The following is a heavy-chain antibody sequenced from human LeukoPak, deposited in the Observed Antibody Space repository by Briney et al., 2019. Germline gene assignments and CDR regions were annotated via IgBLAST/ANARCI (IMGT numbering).Heavy chain of an antibody. D-gene: IGHD2-15*01. CDR2: IRHDGSDR. V-gene: IGHV3-30*02. Sequence: GGSLRLSCVASGFTFNNYGMFWVREAPGKGLEWVAFIRHDGSDRRYADAVKGRFTVSRDNSKNTLNLQMNSLRTEDTAVYYCARSMGGYCRGGTGYSLGYLDYWGQGTPVTVSS. CDR1: GFTFNNYG. CDR3: ARSMGGYCRGGTGYSLGYLDY. J-gene: IGHJ4*03.